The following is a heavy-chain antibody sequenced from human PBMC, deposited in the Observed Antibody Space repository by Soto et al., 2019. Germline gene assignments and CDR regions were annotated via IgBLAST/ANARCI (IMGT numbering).Heavy chain of an antibody. J-gene: IGHJ3*02. CDR2: IKQDGSAV. CDR3: TRDPFGDAYGSFDI. V-gene: IGHV3-7*03. D-gene: IGHD3-10*01. Sequence: GGSLRLSCEASGFIFSNYWMTWVRQAPGKGLEWVANIKQDGSAVHYVDSVKGRFTMSRDNANNSLYLQMSSLGAEDTALYYCTRDPFGDAYGSFDIWGRGTMVTVSS. CDR1: GFIFSNYW.